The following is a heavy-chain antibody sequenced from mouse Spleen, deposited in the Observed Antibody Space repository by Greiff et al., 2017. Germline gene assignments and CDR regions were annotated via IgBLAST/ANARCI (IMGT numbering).Heavy chain of an antibody. V-gene: IGHV5-9-1*01. CDR2: ISSGGSYT. J-gene: IGHJ2*01. CDR3: ARYLGGTFDY. CDR1: GFTFSSYA. Sequence: EVKLMESGGGLVKPGGSLKLSCAASGFTFSSYAMSWVRQTPEKRLEWVATISSGGSYTYYPDSVKGRFTISRDNAKNTLYLQMSSLRSEDTAMYYCARYLGGTFDYWGQGTTLTVSS. D-gene: IGHD4-1*01.